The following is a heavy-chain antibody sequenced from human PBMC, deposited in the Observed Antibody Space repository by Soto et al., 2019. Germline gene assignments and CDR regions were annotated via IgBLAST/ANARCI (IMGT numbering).Heavy chain of an antibody. CDR3: SRDSSSWYSHTHYIWFDP. D-gene: IGHD6-13*01. V-gene: IGHV1-18*04. J-gene: IGHJ5*02. CDR1: GYTFTSYG. Sequence: QVQLVQSGAELKQPGASVKFSCKASGYTFTSYGISWVRQAPGQGLEWMGGISAYNGNTQYAQKLQGRVTMTTDTSTSTAYMEVRSLRSDDTDVYYCSRDSSSWYSHTHYIWFDPWGQGTLVNVSS. CDR2: ISAYNGNT.